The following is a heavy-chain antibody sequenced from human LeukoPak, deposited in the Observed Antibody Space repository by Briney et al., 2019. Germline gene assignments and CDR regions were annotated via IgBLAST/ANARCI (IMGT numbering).Heavy chain of an antibody. D-gene: IGHD3-3*01. CDR2: ISSTSSYI. CDR3: ARAADFWSSSFTNWFDS. Sequence: NPGGSLRLSCAASGFTFSSTSMNWVRQAPGKGLEWVSSISSTSSYIYYGDSVKGRFTVFRDNAKNSVYLQMNSLRAEDTAVYYCARAADFWSSSFTNWFDSWGQGIVVTVSS. CDR1: GFTFSSTS. V-gene: IGHV3-21*06. J-gene: IGHJ5*01.